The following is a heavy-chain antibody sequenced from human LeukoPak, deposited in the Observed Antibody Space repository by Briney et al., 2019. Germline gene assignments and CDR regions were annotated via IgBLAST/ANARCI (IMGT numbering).Heavy chain of an antibody. CDR2: INTSGGST. Sequence: ASVKVSFKGSGSTFTSYYMHWVRQAPGQGLEWMGIINTSGGSTSYAQKFQGRVTMTRDTSTSTVYMELSSLRSEDTAVYYCARGARRVDIVVVPAAINEPGVDYWGQGTLVTVSS. CDR1: GSTFTSYY. V-gene: IGHV1-46*01. CDR3: ARGARRVDIVVVPAAINEPGVDY. J-gene: IGHJ4*02. D-gene: IGHD2-2*02.